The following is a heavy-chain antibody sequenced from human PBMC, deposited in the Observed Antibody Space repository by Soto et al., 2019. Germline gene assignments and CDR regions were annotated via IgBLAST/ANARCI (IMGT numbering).Heavy chain of an antibody. CDR1: GFTFSSYG. J-gene: IGHJ3*02. Sequence: GGSLRLSCAASGFTFSSYGMHWVRQAPGKGLEWVAVISYDGSNKYYADSVKGRFTISRDNSKNTLYLQMNSLRAEDTAVYYCARVPYGDQEGGAFDIWGQGTMVTVSS. D-gene: IGHD4-17*01. CDR2: ISYDGSNK. CDR3: ARVPYGDQEGGAFDI. V-gene: IGHV3-30*03.